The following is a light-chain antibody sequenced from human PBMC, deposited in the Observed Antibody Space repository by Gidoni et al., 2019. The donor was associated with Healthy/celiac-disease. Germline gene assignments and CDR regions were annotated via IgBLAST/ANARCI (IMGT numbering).Light chain of an antibody. CDR3: QQYNNWHYT. CDR2: GAS. CDR1: HSVSSN. J-gene: IGKJ2*01. Sequence: SRGERATLSCRASHSVSSNLAWYQQKPGQAPRLLIYGASTRATGIPARFSGSGSGTEFTLTISSLQSEDFAVYYCQQYNNWHYTFGQGTKLEIK. V-gene: IGKV3-15*01.